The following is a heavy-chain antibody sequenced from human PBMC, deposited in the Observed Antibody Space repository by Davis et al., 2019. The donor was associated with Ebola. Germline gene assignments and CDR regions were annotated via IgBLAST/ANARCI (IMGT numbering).Heavy chain of an antibody. CDR3: ARDASGSSSWYVLGLLDYYMDV. J-gene: IGHJ6*03. D-gene: IGHD6-13*01. Sequence: ASVKVSCKASGYTFTSCGISWVRQAPGQGLEWVGWISAYNGNTNYAQKLQGRVTMTTDTSTSTAYMELRSLRSDDTAVYYCARDASGSSSWYVLGLLDYYMDVWGKGTTVTVSS. CDR1: GYTFTSCG. CDR2: ISAYNGNT. V-gene: IGHV1-18*01.